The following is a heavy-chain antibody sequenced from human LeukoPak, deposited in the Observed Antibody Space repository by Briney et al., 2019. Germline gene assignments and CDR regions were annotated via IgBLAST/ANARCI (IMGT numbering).Heavy chain of an antibody. D-gene: IGHD6-13*01. J-gene: IGHJ4*02. CDR3: ARVAAAGFDY. Sequence: GGSLRLSCAASGFTFDDYGMSWVRQAPGKGLEWVANIKQDGSEKYYVDSVKGRFTISRDNAKNSLYLQMNSLRAEDTAVYYCARVAAAGFDYWGQGTLVTVSS. CDR2: IKQDGSEK. CDR1: GFTFDDYG. V-gene: IGHV3-7*01.